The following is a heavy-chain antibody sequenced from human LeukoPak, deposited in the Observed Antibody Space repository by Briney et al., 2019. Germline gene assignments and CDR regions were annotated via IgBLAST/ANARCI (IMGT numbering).Heavy chain of an antibody. J-gene: IGHJ4*01. CDR1: GGSISGYY. V-gene: IGHV4-59*01. CDR2: IYYGGIT. Sequence: SETLSLTCTVSGGSISGYYWSWIRQPPGKGLEWIGYIYYGGITNYKPSLKSRLTISVDMSKNQFSLKLNSVTAADTAVDYCARETSVAGFDNWGQGTLVTVSS. CDR3: ARETSVAGFDN. D-gene: IGHD6-19*01.